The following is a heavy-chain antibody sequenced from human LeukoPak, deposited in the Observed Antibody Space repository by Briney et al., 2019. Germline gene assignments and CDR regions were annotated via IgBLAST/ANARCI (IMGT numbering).Heavy chain of an antibody. CDR3: ARKGPANYYYYYMDV. J-gene: IGHJ6*03. Sequence: SVKVSCKASAYTFTSYDINWVRQATGQGLEWMGWMNPNSGNTGYAQKFQGRVTMTRNTSISTAYMELSSLRSEDTAVYFCARKGPANYYYYYMDVWGKGTTVTVSS. V-gene: IGHV1-8*01. CDR2: MNPNSGNT. CDR1: AYTFTSYD. D-gene: IGHD2-2*01.